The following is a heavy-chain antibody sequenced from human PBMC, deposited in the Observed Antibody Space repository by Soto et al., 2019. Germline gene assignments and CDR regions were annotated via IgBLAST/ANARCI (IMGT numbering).Heavy chain of an antibody. V-gene: IGHV3-21*01. Sequence: GGSLRLSCAASGFTFSSYSMNWVRQAPGKGLEWVSSISSSSSYIYYADSVKGRFTISRDNAKNSLYLQMNSLRAEDTAVYYCARDYGDFPEAYYYYYMDVWGKGTTVTVSS. D-gene: IGHD4-17*01. CDR2: ISSSSSYI. J-gene: IGHJ6*03. CDR1: GFTFSSYS. CDR3: ARDYGDFPEAYYYYYMDV.